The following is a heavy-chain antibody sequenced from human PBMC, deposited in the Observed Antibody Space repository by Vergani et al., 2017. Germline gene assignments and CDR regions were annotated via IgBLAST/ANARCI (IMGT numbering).Heavy chain of an antibody. J-gene: IGHJ4*02. D-gene: IGHD3-22*01. CDR2: IYYSGSS. CDR1: GGSISSGGYY. Sequence: QVQLQESGPGLVKPSQTLSLTCTVSGGSISSGGYYWGWIRQPPGKGLGWIGSIYYSGSSYYNPSLKSRVTITVDTSKNQFSLKLSSVTAADTAVYYCAGYDSSGYYPDYWGQGTLVTVSS. V-gene: IGHV4-39*01. CDR3: AGYDSSGYYPDY.